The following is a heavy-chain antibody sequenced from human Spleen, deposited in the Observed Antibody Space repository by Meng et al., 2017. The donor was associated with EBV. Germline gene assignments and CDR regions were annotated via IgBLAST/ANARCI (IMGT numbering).Heavy chain of an antibody. D-gene: IGHD3-16*02. CDR2: ISGDNGKT. CDR1: GYSFISYG. V-gene: IGHV1-18*01. Sequence: QFQLLPSGRGVRQPGASVRVSFRPSGYSFISYGITWVRQAPGQGLEWMGWISGDNGKTDYRQKFQGRVTMTTDTSTSTAYMEVRSLRSDDTAVYFCARGGGSYRLDYWGQGTLVTVSS. CDR3: ARGGGSYRLDY. J-gene: IGHJ4*02.